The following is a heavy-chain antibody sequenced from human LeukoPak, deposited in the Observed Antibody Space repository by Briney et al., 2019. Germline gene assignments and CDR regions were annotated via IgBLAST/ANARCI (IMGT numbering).Heavy chain of an antibody. Sequence: SETLSLTCTVSGGSISSHYLSWIRQPPGKGLEWIGYIYYSGSTNYNPSLKSRVTISVDASKNQSSLKLSSVTAADPAVYYCARGAGSGGGYYYYYMDVWGKGTTVTVSS. V-gene: IGHV4-59*11. CDR1: GGSISSHY. D-gene: IGHD1-14*01. CDR2: IYYSGST. J-gene: IGHJ6*03. CDR3: ARGAGSGGGYYYYYMDV.